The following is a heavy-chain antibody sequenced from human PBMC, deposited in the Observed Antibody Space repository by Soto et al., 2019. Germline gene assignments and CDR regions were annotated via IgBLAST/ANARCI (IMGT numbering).Heavy chain of an antibody. D-gene: IGHD6-6*01. CDR3: ARDLGEAARPFDY. J-gene: IGHJ4*02. V-gene: IGHV1-69*13. CDR2: IIPIFGTA. CDR1: GGTFSSYA. Sequence: SSVNVSCKASGGTFSSYAISWVRQAPGQGLEWMGGIIPIFGTANYAQKFQGRVTITADESTSTAYMELSSLRSEDTAVYYCARDLGEAARPFDYWGQGTLVTAPQ.